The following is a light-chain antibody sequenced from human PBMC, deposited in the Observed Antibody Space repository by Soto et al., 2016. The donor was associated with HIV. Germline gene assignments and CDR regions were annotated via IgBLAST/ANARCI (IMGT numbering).Light chain of an antibody. CDR3: MQSLQTPST. CDR1: QSLLHSNGYKY. V-gene: IGKV2-28*01. CDR2: LGS. J-gene: IGKJ5*01. Sequence: DIVMTQSPLSLSVTPGEPASISCRSSQSLLHSNGYKYLDWYLQKPGQSPQLLIYLGSNRASGVPDRFSGSGSGTDFTLRINRVEAEDVGVYYCMQSLQTPSTFGPGTRLEIK.